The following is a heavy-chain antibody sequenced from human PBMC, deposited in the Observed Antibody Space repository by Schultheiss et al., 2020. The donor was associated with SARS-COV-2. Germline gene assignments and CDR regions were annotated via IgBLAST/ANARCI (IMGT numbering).Heavy chain of an antibody. CDR3: ARVGHLGPFYGMDV. CDR2: IYHSGST. D-gene: IGHD7-27*01. Sequence: SETLSLTCAVYGGSFSGYYWSWIRQPPGKGLEWIGSIYHSGSTNYNPSLKSRVTISVDTSKNQFSLKLSSVTAADTAVYYCARVGHLGPFYGMDVWGQGTTVTVSS. CDR1: GGSFSGYY. V-gene: IGHV4-34*01. J-gene: IGHJ6*02.